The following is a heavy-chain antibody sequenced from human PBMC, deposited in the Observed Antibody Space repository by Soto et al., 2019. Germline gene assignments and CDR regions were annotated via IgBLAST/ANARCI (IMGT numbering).Heavy chain of an antibody. J-gene: IGHJ4*02. CDR1: GFTFSTYA. V-gene: IGHV3-23*01. Sequence: GGSLRLSCAASGFTFSTYALSWVRQAPGKGLEWVSAISANGQGIYYADSVRGRFPISRDNSKNTIFLHMDSLRAEETAVYYCEKDLNYPRGQFHYWVQRTLVTVSS. CDR3: EKDLNYPRGQFHY. CDR2: ISANGQGI. D-gene: IGHD1-7*01.